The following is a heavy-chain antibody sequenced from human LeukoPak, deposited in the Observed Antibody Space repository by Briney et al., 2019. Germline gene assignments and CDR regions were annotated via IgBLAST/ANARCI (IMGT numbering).Heavy chain of an antibody. D-gene: IGHD6-19*01. J-gene: IGHJ4*02. Sequence: SETLSLTCTVSGGSISSYYWGWIRQPPGKGLEWIGSIYYSGSTYYNPSLESRVTISVDTSKNQFSLKLSSVTAADTAVYYCARVVGWYYFDYWGQGTLVTVSS. V-gene: IGHV4-39*01. CDR2: IYYSGST. CDR1: GGSISSYY. CDR3: ARVVGWYYFDY.